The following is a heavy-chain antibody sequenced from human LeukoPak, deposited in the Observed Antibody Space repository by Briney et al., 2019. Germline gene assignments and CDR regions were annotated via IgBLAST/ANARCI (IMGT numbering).Heavy chain of an antibody. V-gene: IGHV3-23*01. J-gene: IGHJ6*02. Sequence: GGSLRLSCAGSGSTFSAYWMTWVRQAPGKGLEWVSAISGSGSTYYADSVKGRFTISRDNSKNTLYLQMNSLRAEDTAVYYCAKGPYYGSGSSYYYYGLDVWGQGTTVTVSS. CDR1: GSTFSAYW. CDR3: AKGPYYGSGSSYYYYGLDV. CDR2: ISGSGST. D-gene: IGHD3-10*01.